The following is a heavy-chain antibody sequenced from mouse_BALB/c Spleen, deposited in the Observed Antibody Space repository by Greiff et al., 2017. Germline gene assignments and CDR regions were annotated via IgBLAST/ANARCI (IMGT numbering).Heavy chain of an antibody. J-gene: IGHJ2*01. CDR2: INPYNDGT. D-gene: IGHD2-2*01. V-gene: IGHV1-14*01. CDR1: GYTFTSYV. CDR3: ARRYGYDEDYFDY. Sequence: EVKLMESGPELVKPGASVKMSCKASGYTFTSYVMHWVKQKPGQGLEWIGYINPYNDGTKYNEKFKGKATLTSDKSSSTAYMELSSLTSEDSAVDYCARRYGYDEDYFDYWGQGTTLTVSS.